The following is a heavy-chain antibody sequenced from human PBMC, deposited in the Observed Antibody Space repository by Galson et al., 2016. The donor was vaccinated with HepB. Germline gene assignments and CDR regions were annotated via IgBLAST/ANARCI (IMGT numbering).Heavy chain of an antibody. CDR1: GYTLTDSY. CDR2: INPNSGGT. CDR3: ARVFTMVRGVTNTFYYYGMDV. Sequence: SVKVSCKASGYTLTDSYMHWVRQAPGQGLEWMGWINPNSGGTNYAQKFQGRVTMTRDTSISTAYMELSGLKSDDTAVYYCARVFTMVRGVTNTFYYYGMDVWGQGTTVTVSS. J-gene: IGHJ6*02. D-gene: IGHD3-10*01. V-gene: IGHV1-2*02.